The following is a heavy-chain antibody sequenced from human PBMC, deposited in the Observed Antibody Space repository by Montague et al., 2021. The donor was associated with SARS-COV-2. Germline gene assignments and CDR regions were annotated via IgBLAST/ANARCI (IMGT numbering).Heavy chain of an antibody. J-gene: IGHJ3*02. CDR3: ARRGRKLLPVATTIGGFDI. Sequence: SETLSLTCTVSGGSISSSSYYWGWIRQPPGKGLEWIRSIYYSGSTYYNPSLKSRVTISVDTSKNQFSLKLSSVTAADTAVYYCARRGRKLLPVATTIGGFDIWGQGTMVTVSS. CDR1: GGSISSSSYY. D-gene: IGHD5-12*01. CDR2: IYYSGST. V-gene: IGHV4-39*01.